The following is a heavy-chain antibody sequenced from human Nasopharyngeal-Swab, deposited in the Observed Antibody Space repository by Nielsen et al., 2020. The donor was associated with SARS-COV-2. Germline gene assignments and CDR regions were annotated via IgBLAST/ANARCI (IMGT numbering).Heavy chain of an antibody. CDR1: GFTFRSYR. D-gene: IGHD6-13*01. J-gene: IGHJ4*02. Sequence: GESLKISCAASGFTFRSYRLHWVRQPPGKGLVWVSRINSVETYTDYADSVKGRFTISRDNAKSALFLQMSNLRADDTAVYYCAREKVGAAAEGFDSWGQGTLVTVSS. CDR2: INSVETYT. V-gene: IGHV3-74*01. CDR3: AREKVGAAAEGFDS.